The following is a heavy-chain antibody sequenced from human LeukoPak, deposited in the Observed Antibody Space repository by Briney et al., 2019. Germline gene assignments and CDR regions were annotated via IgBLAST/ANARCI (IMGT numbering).Heavy chain of an antibody. Sequence: PGRSLRLSCAASGFTFSSYAMHWVRQAPGKGLEWVAVISYDGSNKYYADSVKGRFTISRDNSKNTLYLQMNSLRAEDTAVYYCARVGVTYCSSTSCYPDYWGQGTLVTVSS. CDR2: ISYDGSNK. CDR1: GFTFSSYA. D-gene: IGHD2-2*01. CDR3: ARVGVTYCSSTSCYPDY. V-gene: IGHV3-30-3*01. J-gene: IGHJ4*02.